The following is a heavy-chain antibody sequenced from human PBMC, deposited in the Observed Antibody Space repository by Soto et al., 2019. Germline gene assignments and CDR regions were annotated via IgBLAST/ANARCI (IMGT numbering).Heavy chain of an antibody. Sequence: EVQVLESGGGLAQPGGSLRLSCVASGFTFSDYAMAWVRQSPGKGLEWVSSISGSGGSTYYADSVKGRFTISRDNSKNTVCLQMNSLRAEDTAVYYCAKDHGMDVWGQGATVTVSS. V-gene: IGHV3-23*01. J-gene: IGHJ6*02. CDR1: GFTFSDYA. CDR3: AKDHGMDV. CDR2: ISGSGGST.